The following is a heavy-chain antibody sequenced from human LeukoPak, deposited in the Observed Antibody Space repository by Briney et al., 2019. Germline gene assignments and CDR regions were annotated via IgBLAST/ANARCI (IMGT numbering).Heavy chain of an antibody. D-gene: IGHD4-17*01. J-gene: IGHJ6*02. V-gene: IGHV1-69*04. CDR1: GGTFSSYA. Sequence: SVKVSCKASGGTFSSYAVSWVRQAPGQGLEWMGRIIPILGIANYAQKFQGRVTITADKSTSTAYMELSSLRSEDTAVYYCARDSTVTIEYYYGMDVWGQGTTVTVSS. CDR3: ARDSTVTIEYYYGMDV. CDR2: IIPILGIA.